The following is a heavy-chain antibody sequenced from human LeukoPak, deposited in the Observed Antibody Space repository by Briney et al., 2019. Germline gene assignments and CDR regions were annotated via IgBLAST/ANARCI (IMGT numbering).Heavy chain of an antibody. CDR1: GYTFTSYG. D-gene: IGHD4-11*01. CDR2: ISPINGTT. CDR3: ARDGLSATVSSYNWFDP. V-gene: IGHV1-69*13. Sequence: GASVKVSCKASGYTFTSYGISWVRQAPGQGLEWMGWISPINGTTNYAQKFQGRVTITADESTSTAYMELSSLRSEDTAVYYCARDGLSATVSSYNWFDPWGQGTLVTVSS. J-gene: IGHJ5*02.